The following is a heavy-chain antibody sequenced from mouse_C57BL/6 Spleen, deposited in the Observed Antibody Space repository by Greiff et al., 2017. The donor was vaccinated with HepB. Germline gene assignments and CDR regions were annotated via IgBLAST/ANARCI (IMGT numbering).Heavy chain of an antibody. Sequence: VQLVESGAELARPGASVKLSCKASGYTFTSYGISWVKQRTGQGLEWIGEIYPRSGNTYYNEKFKGKATLTADKSYSTAYMELRSLTSEDSAVYFCARFHYDVPGYYAMDYWGQGTSVTVSS. CDR2: IYPRSGNT. CDR3: ARFHYDVPGYYAMDY. J-gene: IGHJ4*01. V-gene: IGHV1-81*01. D-gene: IGHD2-4*01. CDR1: GYTFTSYG.